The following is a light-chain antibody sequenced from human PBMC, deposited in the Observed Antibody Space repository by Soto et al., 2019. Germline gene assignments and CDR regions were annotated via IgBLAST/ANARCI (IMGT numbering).Light chain of an antibody. CDR1: QSVSSSY. J-gene: IGKJ5*01. CDR2: GAS. CDR3: QQYGSSPST. V-gene: IGKV3-20*01. Sequence: EIVLTQSPGTLSLSPGDRATLSCRASQSVSSSYLAWYQQKPGQAPRLLIYGASSRPTGIPERFSGSGSGTDFTLTISRLEPEDFAVYYCQQYGSSPSTFGQGTRLEI.